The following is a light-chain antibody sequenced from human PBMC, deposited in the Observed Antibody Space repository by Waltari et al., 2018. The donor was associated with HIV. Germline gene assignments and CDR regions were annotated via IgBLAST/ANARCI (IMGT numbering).Light chain of an antibody. Sequence: QSALTQPAPVSGPPGQSITISSTGTSSDVGGYNLVSWYQQHPGKAPKPMIYEVSKRPSGVSKRFSGSKSGNTASLTISGLQAEDEADYYCCAYAGSTTYVIFGGGTKLTVL. J-gene: IGLJ2*01. CDR1: SSDVGGYNL. CDR3: CAYAGSTTYVI. CDR2: EVS. V-gene: IGLV2-23*02.